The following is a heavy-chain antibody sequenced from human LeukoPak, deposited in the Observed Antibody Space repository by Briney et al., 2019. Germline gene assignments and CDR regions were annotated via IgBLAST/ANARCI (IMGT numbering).Heavy chain of an antibody. CDR2: IYTSGST. V-gene: IGHV4-4*07. CDR1: GGSISSYY. D-gene: IGHD2-2*01. CDR3: ARFGYCSSTSCPRLAFDI. Sequence: SETLSLTCTVSGGSISSYYWSWIRQPAGKGLEWIGRIYTSGSTNYNPSLKSRVTISVDTSKNQFSLKLSSVTAADTAVYYCARFGYCSSTSCPRLAFDIWGQGTMVTVSS. J-gene: IGHJ3*02.